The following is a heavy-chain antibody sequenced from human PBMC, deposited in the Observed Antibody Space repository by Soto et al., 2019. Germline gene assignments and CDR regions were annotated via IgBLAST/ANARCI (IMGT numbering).Heavy chain of an antibody. V-gene: IGHV3-48*02. CDR3: AREGGSLTWFHP. CDR2: ISSCSSTI. J-gene: IGHJ5*02. Sequence: EVQLVESGGGLVQPGGSLRLSCAASGVTVSSYSMNWVRQAPGNGREWVSYISSCSSTIYYADSVTGRCTISRDNATISLDLQMNSLRDEDTAVYYCAREGGSLTWFHPWGQGTLVTVSS. CDR1: GVTVSSYS. D-gene: IGHD1-26*01.